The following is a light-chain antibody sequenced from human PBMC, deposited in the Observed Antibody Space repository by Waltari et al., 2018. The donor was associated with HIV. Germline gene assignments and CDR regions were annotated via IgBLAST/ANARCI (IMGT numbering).Light chain of an antibody. CDR3: TSYISSSAPV. CDR2: EVS. CDR1: LYDYEY. Sequence: QSALTQPASVCGSPGQSIPIFRDLYDYEYVFWYQHHPGKAPKVIIYEVSNRPSGLSNRFSGSKSGNTATLTISGLQPEDEADYFCTSYISSSAPVFGRGTKVTVL. V-gene: IGLV2-14*01. J-gene: IGLJ6*01.